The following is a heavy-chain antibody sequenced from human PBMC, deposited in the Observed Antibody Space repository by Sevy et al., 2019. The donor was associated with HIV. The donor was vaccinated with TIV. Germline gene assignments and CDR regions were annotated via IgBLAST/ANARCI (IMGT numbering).Heavy chain of an antibody. D-gene: IGHD2-2*01. Sequence: GGSLRLSCAASGFTFSSYAMSWVRQAPGKGLEWVSAISGSGGSTYYADSVKGRFTISRDNSKNTLYLQMNSLRAEDTAVHYCAKVGSGKSVVVLSAAFDIWGQGTMVTVSS. J-gene: IGHJ3*02. CDR1: GFTFSSYA. CDR3: AKVGSGKSVVVLSAAFDI. V-gene: IGHV3-23*01. CDR2: ISGSGGST.